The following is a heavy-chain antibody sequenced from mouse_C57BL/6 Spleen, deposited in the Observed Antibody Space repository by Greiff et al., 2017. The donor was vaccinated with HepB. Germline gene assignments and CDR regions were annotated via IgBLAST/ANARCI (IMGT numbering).Heavy chain of an antibody. Sequence: VQLQESGPELVKPGASVKISCKASGYAFSSSWMNWVKQRPGKGLEWIGRIYPGDGDTNYNGKFKGKATLTADKSSSTAYMQLSSLTSEDSAVYFCAREGGWNWGQGTTLTVSS. CDR2: IYPGDGDT. V-gene: IGHV1-82*01. CDR3: AREGGWN. CDR1: GYAFSSSW. D-gene: IGHD2-3*01. J-gene: IGHJ2*01.